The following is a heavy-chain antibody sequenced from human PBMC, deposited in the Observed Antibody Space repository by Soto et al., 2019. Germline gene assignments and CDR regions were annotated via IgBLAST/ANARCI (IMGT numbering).Heavy chain of an antibody. Sequence: GGALRLSCAASGFTFSSYWMSWVRQAPGKGLEWVANIKQDGSEKYSVDSVKGRFTISRDNAKNSLYLQMNSLRAEDTAVSYWATSRTLDYPGEGTLVTVSS. CDR2: IKQDGSEK. CDR3: ATSRTLDY. V-gene: IGHV3-7*05. D-gene: IGHD1-7*01. CDR1: GFTFSSYW. J-gene: IGHJ4*02.